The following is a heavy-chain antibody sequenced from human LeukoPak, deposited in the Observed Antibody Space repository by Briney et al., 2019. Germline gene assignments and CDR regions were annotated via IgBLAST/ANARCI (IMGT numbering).Heavy chain of an antibody. V-gene: IGHV4-59*01. CDR3: ARDSGSGSYYNFDY. CDR1: GGSISSYY. CDR2: IYYSGST. J-gene: IGHJ4*02. D-gene: IGHD3-10*01. Sequence: PSETLSLTCTVSGGSISSYYWSWIRQPPGKGLEWIGYIYYSGSTNYNPSLKSRVTISVDTSKNQFSLKLSSVTAADTAVYYCARDSGSGSYYNFDYWGQGTLVTVSS.